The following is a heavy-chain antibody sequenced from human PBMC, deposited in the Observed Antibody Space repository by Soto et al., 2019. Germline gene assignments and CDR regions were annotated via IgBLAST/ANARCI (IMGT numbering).Heavy chain of an antibody. CDR3: ARNIVVVTASEYNWFDP. J-gene: IGHJ5*02. CDR1: GYTFTSYG. CDR2: ISAYNGNT. Sequence: ASVKVSCKASGYTFTSYGISWVRQAPGQGLEWMGWISAYNGNTNYAQKLQGRVTMTTDTSTSTAYMELRSLRSDDTAVYYCARNIVVVTASEYNWFDPWGQGTLVTVSS. D-gene: IGHD2-21*02. V-gene: IGHV1-18*01.